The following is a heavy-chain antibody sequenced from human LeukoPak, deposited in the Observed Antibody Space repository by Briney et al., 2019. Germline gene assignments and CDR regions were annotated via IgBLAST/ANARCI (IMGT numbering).Heavy chain of an antibody. V-gene: IGHV1-69*05. J-gene: IGHJ4*02. CDR2: IIPIFGTA. Sequence: ASVKVSCKASGGTFSSYAISWVRQAPGQGLEWMGGIIPIFGTANYAQEFQGRVTITTDESTSTAYMELSSLRSEDTAVYYCARGPPGGWELTHPFDYWGQGTLVTVSS. D-gene: IGHD1-26*01. CDR3: ARGPPGGWELTHPFDY. CDR1: GGTFSSYA.